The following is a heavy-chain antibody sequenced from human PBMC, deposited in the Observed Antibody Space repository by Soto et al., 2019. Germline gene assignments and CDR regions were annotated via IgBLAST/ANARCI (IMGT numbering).Heavy chain of an antibody. Sequence: EVQLVESGGGLVQPGRSLRLSCAASGFFFEDYAMHWVRQAPGKGLEWVSAISWNSGAIGYADSVKGRFTVLRDNAKSTLYLQMNSLRTEDTALYYCAKAMGPDWLARLDCWGQGTLVTVSS. D-gene: IGHD3-9*01. V-gene: IGHV3-9*01. CDR1: GFFFEDYA. J-gene: IGHJ4*02. CDR2: ISWNSGAI. CDR3: AKAMGPDWLARLDC.